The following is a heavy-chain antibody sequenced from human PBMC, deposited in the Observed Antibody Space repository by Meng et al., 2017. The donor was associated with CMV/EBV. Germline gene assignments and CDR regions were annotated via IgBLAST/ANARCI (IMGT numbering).Heavy chain of an antibody. CDR1: GGSFSGYY. CDR2: INHSGST. Sequence: SETLSLTCAVYGGSFSGYYWSWIRQPPGKGLEWIGEINHSGSTNYNPSLKSRVTISVDTSKNQFSLKLSSVTAADTAVYYCVRGQRFRSFDYWGQGTLVTVSS. J-gene: IGHJ4*02. V-gene: IGHV4-34*01. D-gene: IGHD5-24*01. CDR3: VRGQRFRSFDY.